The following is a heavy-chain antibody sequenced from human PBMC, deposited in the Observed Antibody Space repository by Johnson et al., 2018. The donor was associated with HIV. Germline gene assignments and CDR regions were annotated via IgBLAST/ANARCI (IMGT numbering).Heavy chain of an antibody. Sequence: VQLVESGGGLVQPGRSLRLSCAASGFTFSTYAMHWVRQAPGKGLEWVAAVSYETTNKHYADSVKGQFTISRDNSKNTLCLQMNRLRAEDTAVYYCARVIPAAGTVDDAFDSWGQGTMVTVSS. CDR1: GFTFSTYA. V-gene: IGHV3-30*03. CDR2: VSYETTNK. D-gene: IGHD6-13*01. CDR3: ARVIPAAGTVDDAFDS. J-gene: IGHJ3*02.